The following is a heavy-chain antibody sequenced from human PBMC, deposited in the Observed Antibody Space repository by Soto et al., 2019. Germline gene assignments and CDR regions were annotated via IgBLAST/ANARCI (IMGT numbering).Heavy chain of an antibody. D-gene: IGHD3-3*01. V-gene: IGHV4-39*01. Sequence: SETLSLTCTVSGGSISRSSYYWGWIRQPPGKGLEWIGSIYYSGSTYYNPSLKSRVTISIDTSKNVFSLKLSSVTAADTAVYYCARHDSRGYDFWSGYHYGMDVWGQGTTVTVSS. CDR2: IYYSGST. CDR3: ARHDSRGYDFWSGYHYGMDV. J-gene: IGHJ6*02. CDR1: GGSISRSSYY.